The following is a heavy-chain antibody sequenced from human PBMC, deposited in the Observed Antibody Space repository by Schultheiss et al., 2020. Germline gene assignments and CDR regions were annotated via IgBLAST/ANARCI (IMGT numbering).Heavy chain of an antibody. CDR3: ARGYTMMAVPKAGSFDV. Sequence: VSGDSISSSAYFWGWIRQPPGRGLEWIGSLFHDGNRVYNSSLKSRLTMWLDTSLNQLSLELTSVTAADAAVYFCARGYTMMAVPKAGSFDVWGQGTKVTVSS. V-gene: IGHV4-39*07. D-gene: IGHD3-22*01. J-gene: IGHJ3*01. CDR1: GDSISSSAYF. CDR2: LFHDGNR.